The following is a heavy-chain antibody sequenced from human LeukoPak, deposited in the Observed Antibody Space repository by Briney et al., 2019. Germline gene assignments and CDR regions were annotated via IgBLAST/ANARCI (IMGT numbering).Heavy chain of an antibody. D-gene: IGHD3-16*01. J-gene: IGHJ5*02. CDR1: GYSISSGYY. CDR2: IYHSGST. Sequence: PSETLSLTCAVSGYSISSGYYWGWIRQPPGKGLEWIGRIYHSGSTYYNPSFKSRVTISVDTSKNQFSLKLSSVTAADTAVYYCARAAGGTSDWFDPWGQGTLVTVSS. CDR3: ARAAGGTSDWFDP. V-gene: IGHV4-38-2*01.